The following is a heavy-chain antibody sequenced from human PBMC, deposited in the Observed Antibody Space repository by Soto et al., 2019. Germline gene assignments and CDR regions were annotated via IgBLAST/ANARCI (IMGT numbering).Heavy chain of an antibody. CDR1: GFTFSSYA. Sequence: GGSLRLSCAASGFTFSSYAMSWVRQAPGKGLEWVSAISGSGGSTYYADSVKGRFTISRDNSKNTLYLQMNSLRAEDTAVYYCAKDRVLRYFDWLLAKDYFDYWGQGTLVTVSS. D-gene: IGHD3-9*01. CDR2: ISGSGGST. J-gene: IGHJ4*02. V-gene: IGHV3-23*01. CDR3: AKDRVLRYFDWLLAKDYFDY.